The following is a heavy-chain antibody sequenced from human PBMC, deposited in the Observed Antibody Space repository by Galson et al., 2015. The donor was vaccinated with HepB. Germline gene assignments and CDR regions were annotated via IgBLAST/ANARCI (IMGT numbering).Heavy chain of an antibody. V-gene: IGHV3-23*01. J-gene: IGHJ6*03. CDR1: GFTFSSYA. D-gene: IGHD3-10*01. Sequence: SLRLSCAASGFTFSSYAMSWVRQAPGKGLEWVSAISGSGGTTYYADSVKGRFTISRDNSKNTLYLQMNSLRAEDTAVYYRAKAVSDGSGRYYYYYMDVWGKGTTVTVSS. CDR3: AKAVSDGSGRYYYYYMDV. CDR2: ISGSGGTT.